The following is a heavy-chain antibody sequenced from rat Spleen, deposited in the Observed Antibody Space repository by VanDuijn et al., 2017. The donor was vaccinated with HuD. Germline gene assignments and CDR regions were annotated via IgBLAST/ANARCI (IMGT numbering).Heavy chain of an antibody. Sequence: VQLKESGPGLVQPSQTLSLICTVSGFSLTDYSVHWVRQPPGKGLEWMGVIWTGGSTEYNSALKSRLSISRDTSKSQVFLKMNSLQTEDTAMYFCARFGYYDGSYYLYFDYWGQGVMVTVSS. J-gene: IGHJ2*01. CDR2: IWTGGST. CDR3: ARFGYYDGSYYLYFDY. D-gene: IGHD1-12*02. V-gene: IGHV2S63*01. CDR1: GFSLTDYS.